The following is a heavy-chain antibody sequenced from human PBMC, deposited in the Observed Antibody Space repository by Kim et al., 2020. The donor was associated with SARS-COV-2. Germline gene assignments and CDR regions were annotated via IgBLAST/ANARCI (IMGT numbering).Heavy chain of an antibody. CDR1: GFTVSSNY. CDR3: ASQRGYSSSYYYYGMDV. J-gene: IGHJ6*02. V-gene: IGHV3-53*01. CDR2: IYSGGST. D-gene: IGHD6-6*01. Sequence: GGSLRLSCAASGFTVSSNYMSWVRQAPGKGLEWVSVIYSGGSTYYADSVKGRFTISRDNSKNTLYLQMNSLRAEDTAVYYCASQRGYSSSYYYYGMDVWGQGTTVTVSS.